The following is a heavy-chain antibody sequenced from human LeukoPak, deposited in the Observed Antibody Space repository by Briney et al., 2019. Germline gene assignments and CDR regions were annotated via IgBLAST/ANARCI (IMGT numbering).Heavy chain of an antibody. CDR3: ARWPENYDATDAFDI. CDR2: ISAYNGNT. CDR1: GYTFTRYG. J-gene: IGHJ3*02. D-gene: IGHD4/OR15-4a*01. Sequence: ASVKVSCKASGYTFTRYGISWVRPAPGQGLEWLGWISAYNGNTNYAQKHQGRLTMTTDTSTSTAHMELRSLRSDDTAVYYCARWPENYDATDAFDIWGQGTMVTVSS. V-gene: IGHV1-18*01.